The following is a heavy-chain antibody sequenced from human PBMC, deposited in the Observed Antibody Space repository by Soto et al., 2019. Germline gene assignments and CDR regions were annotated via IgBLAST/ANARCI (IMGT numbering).Heavy chain of an antibody. CDR3: ARDYIVVVPAARAGHFDY. CDR1: GFTFSSYG. CDR2: IWYDGSNK. V-gene: IGHV3-33*01. Sequence: GGSLRLSCAASGFTFSSYGMHWVRQAPGKGLEWVAVIWYDGSNKYYADSVKGRFTISRDNSKNTLYLQMNSLRAEDTAVYYCARDYIVVVPAARAGHFDYWGQGTLVTVSS. J-gene: IGHJ4*02. D-gene: IGHD2-2*01.